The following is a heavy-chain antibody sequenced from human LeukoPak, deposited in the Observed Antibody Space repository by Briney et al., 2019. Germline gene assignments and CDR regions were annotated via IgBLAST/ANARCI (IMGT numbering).Heavy chain of an antibody. J-gene: IGHJ4*02. CDR3: AREGSYYYDSSGLGFDY. Sequence: SETLSLTCTVSGYSISSGYYWGWIRQPPGKGLEWIGSINHSGSTYYNPSLKSRVTISVDTSKNQFSLKLSSVTAADTAVYYCAREGSYYYDSSGLGFDYWGQGTLVTVSS. D-gene: IGHD3-22*01. V-gene: IGHV4-38-2*02. CDR1: GYSISSGYY. CDR2: INHSGST.